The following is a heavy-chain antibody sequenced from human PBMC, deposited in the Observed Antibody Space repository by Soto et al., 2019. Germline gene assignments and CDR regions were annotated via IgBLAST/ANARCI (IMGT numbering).Heavy chain of an antibody. CDR1: GYTFTSYG. V-gene: IGHV1-18*01. CDR2: ISAYNGNT. CDR3: ARESSSSCHDY. Sequence: QVQLVQSGAEVKKPGASVKVSCKASGYTFTSYGISWVRQAPGQGLEWMGWISAYNGNTNYAQKLQGRVTMTTDTATRTAYMALRSLRSDETAVYYCARESSSSCHDYWGQGTLVTVSS. D-gene: IGHD6-13*01. J-gene: IGHJ4*02.